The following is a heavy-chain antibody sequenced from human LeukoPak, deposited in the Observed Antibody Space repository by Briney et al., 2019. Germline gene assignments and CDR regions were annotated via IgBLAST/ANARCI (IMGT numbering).Heavy chain of an antibody. CDR2: IYYSGNT. J-gene: IGHJ4*02. V-gene: IGHV4-39*07. Sequence: SETLSLTCSVSGGSISSSFYYWGWIRQPPGKGLEWIVNIYYSGNTYYNPSLKSRVTISVDTSKNQFSLKLSSVTAADTAVYYCARDGYLAVDYWGQGTLVTVSS. CDR3: ARDGYLAVDY. CDR1: GGSISSSFYY. D-gene: IGHD2-2*03.